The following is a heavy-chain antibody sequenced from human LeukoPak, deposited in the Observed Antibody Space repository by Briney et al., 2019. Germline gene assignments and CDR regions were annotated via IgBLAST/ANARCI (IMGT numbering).Heavy chain of an antibody. Sequence: ASVKVSCKASGYTFTSYGISWVRQAPGQGLEWMGWISACNGNTNYAQKLQGRVTMTTDTSTSTAYMELRSLRSDDTAVYYCAREPPSSIVVIPRDAFDIWGQGTMVTVSS. CDR2: ISACNGNT. CDR3: AREPPSSIVVIPRDAFDI. CDR1: GYTFTSYG. V-gene: IGHV1-18*01. J-gene: IGHJ3*02. D-gene: IGHD3-22*01.